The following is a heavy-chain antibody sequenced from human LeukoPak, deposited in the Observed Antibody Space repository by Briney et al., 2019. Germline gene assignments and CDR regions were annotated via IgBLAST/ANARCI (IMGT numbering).Heavy chain of an antibody. CDR3: AREQFSSGHDPRLDY. V-gene: IGHV3-48*01. D-gene: IGHD5-12*01. J-gene: IGHJ4*02. Sequence: GGSLRLSCAASGFTFSSHSMNWVRQAPGKGLEWVSYISSSSSTIYYADSVKGRFTISRDNSKNTLYLQMNSLRAEDTAVYYCAREQFSSGHDPRLDYWGQGTLVTVSS. CDR1: GFTFSSHS. CDR2: ISSSSSTI.